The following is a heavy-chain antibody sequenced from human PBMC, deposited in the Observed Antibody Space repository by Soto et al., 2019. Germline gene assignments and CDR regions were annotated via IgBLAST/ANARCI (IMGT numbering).Heavy chain of an antibody. D-gene: IGHD3-3*01. CDR3: ASTIFPPSNWFDS. J-gene: IGHJ5*01. V-gene: IGHV4-39*02. CDR1: GGSISSSHYY. Sequence: QLQLQESGPGLVEPSETLSLTCTVSGGSISSSHYYWGWIRQPPGKGLEWIASIYDSGNTYYNPSLKSRVILSINTSMNHFSLNLSCVTAADTAVYYCASTIFPPSNWFDSWGQGTRVTASS. CDR2: IYDSGNT.